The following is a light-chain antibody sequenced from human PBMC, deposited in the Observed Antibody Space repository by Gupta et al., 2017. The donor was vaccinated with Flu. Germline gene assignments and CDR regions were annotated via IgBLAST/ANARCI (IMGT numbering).Light chain of an antibody. V-gene: IGLV1-44*01. CDR1: NSNIGSRT. CDR3: AVWDDSLNGVL. Sequence: QSVLTQPPSASGTPGQRVTISCSGSNSNIGSRTVHWYQQLPGTAPKLLIYNNNQRPSGVPDRFSDSKSGTSASLAISGLQSEDEADYYCAVWDDSLNGVLFGGGTKLTVL. CDR2: NNN. J-gene: IGLJ2*01.